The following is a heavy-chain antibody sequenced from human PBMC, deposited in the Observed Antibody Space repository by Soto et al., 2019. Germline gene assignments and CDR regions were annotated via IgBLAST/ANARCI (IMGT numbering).Heavy chain of an antibody. CDR3: YHYDSASYSTDF. Sequence: PGGSLRLSCAASGLTFANARMNWVCQAPGKGLEWVGRIKTRADGGTTDYAAPVKGRFTISRDDSESTLYLQMNSLKIEDTAVYYCYHYDSASYSTDFWGRGLLVTLFS. V-gene: IGHV3-15*07. CDR1: GLTFANAR. J-gene: IGHJ4*01. CDR2: IKTRADGGTT. D-gene: IGHD3-10*01.